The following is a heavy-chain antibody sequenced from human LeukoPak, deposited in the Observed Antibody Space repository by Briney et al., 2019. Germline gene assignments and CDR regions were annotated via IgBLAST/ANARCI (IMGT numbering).Heavy chain of an antibody. J-gene: IGHJ5*02. CDR1: GYTFTSYY. CDR2: INPSGGST. V-gene: IGHV1-46*01. CDR3: ARDIPKEVSTVTTPNNWFDP. Sequence: ASVKVSCKASGYTFTSYYMHWVRQAPGQGLEWMGIINPSGGSTSYAQKFQGRVTMTRDMSTSTVYMELSSLRSEDTAVYYCARDIPKEVSTVTTPNNWFDPWGQGTLVTVSS. D-gene: IGHD4-17*01.